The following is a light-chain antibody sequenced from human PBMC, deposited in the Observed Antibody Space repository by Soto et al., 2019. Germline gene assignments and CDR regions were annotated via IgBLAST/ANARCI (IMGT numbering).Light chain of an antibody. CDR2: DVS. CDR3: CSYAGSFTWV. J-gene: IGLJ3*02. Sequence: QSALTQPRSVSGSPGQSVTISCTGTSSDVGVYNYVSWYQQHPGKAPKVVIYDVSERPSGVPDRFSGSKSGNTASLTISGLQAEDEADYYCCSYAGSFTWVFGGGTKLTVL. V-gene: IGLV2-11*01. CDR1: SSDVGVYNY.